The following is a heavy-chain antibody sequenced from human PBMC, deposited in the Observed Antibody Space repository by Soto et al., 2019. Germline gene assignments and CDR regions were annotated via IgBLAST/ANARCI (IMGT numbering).Heavy chain of an antibody. Sequence: QLQLQESGPGLVKPSETLSLTCTVSGGSISSSSYYWGWIRQPPGKGLEWIGSIYYSGSTYYNPSLKSRVTISVDTSKNQFSLKLSSVTAADTAVYYCARYLALLEAFDPWGQGTLVTVSS. J-gene: IGHJ5*02. V-gene: IGHV4-39*01. CDR2: IYYSGST. CDR3: ARYLALLEAFDP. CDR1: GGSISSSSYY. D-gene: IGHD3-3*01.